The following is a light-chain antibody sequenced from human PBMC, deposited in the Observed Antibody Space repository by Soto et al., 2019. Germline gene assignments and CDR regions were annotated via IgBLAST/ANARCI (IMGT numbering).Light chain of an antibody. CDR1: QSVSSSY. CDR3: QQYGSSGT. Sequence: EIVLTQSPGPLSLSPGERATLSCRASQSVSSSYLAWYQQKPGQAPRPPFSGASSRATGIPDRCSGSGSGTDFTLTISRLEPEDFAVYYCQQYGSSGTFGQGTKVDI. V-gene: IGKV3-20*01. CDR2: GAS. J-gene: IGKJ1*01.